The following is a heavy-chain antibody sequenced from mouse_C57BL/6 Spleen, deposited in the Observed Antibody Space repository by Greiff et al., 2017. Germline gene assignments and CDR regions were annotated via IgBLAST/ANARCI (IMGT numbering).Heavy chain of an antibody. Sequence: QVQLQQSGAELVRPGTSVKMSCKASGYTFTNYWIGWAKQRPGHGLEWIGDIYPGGGYTNYNEKFKGKATLTADKSSSTAYMQFSSLTTEDSAIYYCARRDYDYDAFYAMDYWGQGTSVTVSS. J-gene: IGHJ4*01. CDR1: GYTFTNYW. V-gene: IGHV1-63*01. CDR2: IYPGGGYT. CDR3: ARRDYDYDAFYAMDY. D-gene: IGHD2-4*01.